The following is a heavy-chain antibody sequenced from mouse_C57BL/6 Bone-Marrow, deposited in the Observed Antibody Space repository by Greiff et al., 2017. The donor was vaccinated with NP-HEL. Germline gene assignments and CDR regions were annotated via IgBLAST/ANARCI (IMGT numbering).Heavy chain of an antibody. CDR2: IHPNSGST. CDR3: ARDFPYYYGSSYKAY. CDR1: GYTFTSYW. Sequence: QVQLQQPGAELVKPGASVKLSCKASGYTFTSYWMHWVKQRPGQGLEWIGMIHPNSGSTNYNEKFKSKATLTVDKSSSTAYMQLSSLTSEDSAVYYCARDFPYYYGSSYKAYWGQGTLVTVSA. D-gene: IGHD1-1*01. J-gene: IGHJ3*01. V-gene: IGHV1-64*01.